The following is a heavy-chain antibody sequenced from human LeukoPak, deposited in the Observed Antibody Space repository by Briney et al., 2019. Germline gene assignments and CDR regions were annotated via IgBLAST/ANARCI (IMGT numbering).Heavy chain of an antibody. Sequence: ASVTLPCNASGYTFTSYGISWVSQAPGHRRKGMGWISAYNGNTNYAQKLQGRVTMTTDTSTSTAYMELRSLRSDDTAVYYCARKKTIPWDAFDIWGQGTMVTVSS. CDR2: ISAYNGNT. D-gene: IGHD3-3*01. CDR3: ARKKTIPWDAFDI. CDR1: GYTFTSYG. J-gene: IGHJ3*02. V-gene: IGHV1-18*04.